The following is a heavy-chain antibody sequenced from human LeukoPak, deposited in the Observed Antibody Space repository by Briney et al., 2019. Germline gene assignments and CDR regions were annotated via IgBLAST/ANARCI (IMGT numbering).Heavy chain of an antibody. J-gene: IGHJ6*03. Sequence: SETLSLTCTVSGGSISSYYWSWIRQPPGKGLEWIGYIYYSGSTNYNPSLKSRVTISVDTSKHQFSLKLSSVTAADPAVYYCARTGYSSSSYYYYYMDVWGKGTTVTVSS. D-gene: IGHD6-13*01. CDR1: GGSISSYY. CDR2: IYYSGST. V-gene: IGHV4-59*01. CDR3: ARTGYSSSSYYYYYMDV.